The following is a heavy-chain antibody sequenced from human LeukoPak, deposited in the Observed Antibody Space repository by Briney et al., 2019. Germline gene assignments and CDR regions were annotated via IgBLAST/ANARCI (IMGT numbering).Heavy chain of an antibody. V-gene: IGHV3-30-3*01. CDR3: ARDPVVVGTSDYFDY. CDR2: ISYDGSNK. J-gene: IGHJ4*02. D-gene: IGHD2-21*02. Sequence: GGSLRLSCAASGFTFSSYAMHWVRQAPGKGLEWVAVISYDGSNKYYADSVKGRFTISRDHSKNTLYLQMNSLRAEHTAVYYCARDPVVVGTSDYFDYWGQGTLVTVSS. CDR1: GFTFSSYA.